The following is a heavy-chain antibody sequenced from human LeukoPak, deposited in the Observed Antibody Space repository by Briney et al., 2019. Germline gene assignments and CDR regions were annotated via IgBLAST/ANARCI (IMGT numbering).Heavy chain of an antibody. D-gene: IGHD1-26*01. V-gene: IGHV3-21*01. J-gene: IGHJ4*02. CDR3: ASSSGSYVAY. CDR1: GFTFSSYS. Sequence: PGGSLRLSCAASGFTFSSYSMNWVRQAPGKGLEWVSSISSSSSYIYYADSVKGRFTISRDNAKNSLYLQMNSLRAEGTAVYYCASSSGSYVAYWGQGTLVTVSS. CDR2: ISSSSSYI.